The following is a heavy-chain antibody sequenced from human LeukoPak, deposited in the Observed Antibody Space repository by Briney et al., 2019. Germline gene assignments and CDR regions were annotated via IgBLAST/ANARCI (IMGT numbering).Heavy chain of an antibody. Sequence: SETLSLTCTVSGGSISSYYWNWIRQPAGKGLEWIGRIYTSGSTNYNPSLKSRVTMSVDTSKNQFSLKLSSVTAADTAVYYCARAQRGGLLSDYYYYYMDVWGKGTTVTVSS. CDR2: IYTSGST. V-gene: IGHV4-4*07. J-gene: IGHJ6*03. CDR1: GGSISSYY. D-gene: IGHD3-3*01. CDR3: ARAQRGGLLSDYYYYYMDV.